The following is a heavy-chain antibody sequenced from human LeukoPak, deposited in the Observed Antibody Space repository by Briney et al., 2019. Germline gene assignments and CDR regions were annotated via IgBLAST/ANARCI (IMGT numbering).Heavy chain of an antibody. D-gene: IGHD5-12*01. J-gene: IGHJ4*02. CDR1: GFTFSSYA. V-gene: IGHV3-64D*06. Sequence: GGSLRLSCSASGFTFSSYAMHWVRQAPGNGLEYVSAISSNGGSTYYADSVKGRFTISRDNSKNTLYLQMSSLRAEDTAVYYCVKDLGYSGYAFDYWGQGTLVTVSS. CDR3: VKDLGYSGYAFDY. CDR2: ISSNGGST.